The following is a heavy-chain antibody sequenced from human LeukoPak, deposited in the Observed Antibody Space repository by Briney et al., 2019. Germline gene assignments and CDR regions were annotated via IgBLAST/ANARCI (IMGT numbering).Heavy chain of an antibody. V-gene: IGHV4-59*08. Sequence: SETLPLTCTVSGGSIIGYYWSWIRQPPGKGLEWIASIYYSGSTNNNPSLKSRITVSLDTSKNQFSLKLSSVTAADTAVYYCARHRGSNLNRSFDFWGQGTLVTVSS. D-gene: IGHD1-14*01. CDR2: IYYSGST. CDR3: ARHRGSNLNRSFDF. J-gene: IGHJ4*02. CDR1: GGSIIGYY.